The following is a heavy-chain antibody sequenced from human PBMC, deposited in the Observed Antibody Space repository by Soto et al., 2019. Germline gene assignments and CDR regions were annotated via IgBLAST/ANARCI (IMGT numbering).Heavy chain of an antibody. CDR1: GGTFSSYA. D-gene: IGHD7-27*01. CDR3: ASQLTGDYYYYGMDV. CDR2: IIPIFGTA. V-gene: IGHV1-69*12. Sequence: QVQLVQSGAEVKKPGSSVKVSCKASGGTFSSYAISWVRQAPGQGLEWMGGIIPIFGTADYAQKFQGRVTITADESTSAACMELSSLRSEDTAVYYCASQLTGDYYYYGMDVWGQGTTVTVSS. J-gene: IGHJ6*02.